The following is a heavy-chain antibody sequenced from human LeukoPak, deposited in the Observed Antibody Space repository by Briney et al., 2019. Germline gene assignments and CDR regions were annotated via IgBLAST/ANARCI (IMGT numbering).Heavy chain of an antibody. V-gene: IGHV1-69*13. Sequence: ASVKVSCKASGGTFSSYAISWVRQAPGQGLEWMGGIIPIFGTANYAQKFQGRVTITADESTSTAYMELSSLRSEDTAVYYCARVGGGFGHSNYEGYFAYWGQGTLVTVSS. CDR1: GGTFSSYA. D-gene: IGHD4-11*01. CDR3: ARVGGGFGHSNYEGYFAY. J-gene: IGHJ4*02. CDR2: IIPIFGTA.